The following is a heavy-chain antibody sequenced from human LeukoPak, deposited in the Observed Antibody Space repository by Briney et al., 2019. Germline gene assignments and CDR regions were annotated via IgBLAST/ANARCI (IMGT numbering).Heavy chain of an antibody. CDR1: RYTFTSYD. CDR3: GRGLYYDFWSGYYLAFARRQPYGMDV. Sequence: ASLKVSCEASRYTFTSYDINWVRQAAGHGLESMGWMNPNIANAGYTQMLQGRVTMTRNPSIRPAYMELSSLRSEDTAVYYCGRGLYYDFWSGYYLAFARRQPYGMDVWGQGTTVTVPS. D-gene: IGHD3-3*01. V-gene: IGHV1-8*01. CDR2: MNPNIANA. J-gene: IGHJ6*02.